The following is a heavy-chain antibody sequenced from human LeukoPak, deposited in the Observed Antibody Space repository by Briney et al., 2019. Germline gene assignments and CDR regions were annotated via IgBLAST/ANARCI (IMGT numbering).Heavy chain of an antibody. CDR1: GFTFSSYA. CDR2: ISYDGSNK. J-gene: IGHJ4*02. V-gene: IGHV3-30-3*02. Sequence: GRSLRLSCAASGFTFSSYAMHWVRQAPGKGLEWVAVISYDGSNKYYADSVKGRFTISRDNSKNTLYLQMNSLRAEDTAVYYCAKNHEAYSGSPPAYWGQGTLVTVSS. CDR3: AKNHEAYSGSPPAY. D-gene: IGHD1-26*01.